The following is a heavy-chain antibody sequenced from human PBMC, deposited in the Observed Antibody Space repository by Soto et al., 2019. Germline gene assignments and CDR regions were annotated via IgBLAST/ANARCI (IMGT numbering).Heavy chain of an antibody. Sequence: GGSLRLSCAASGFTFSSYDMHWVRQATGKGLEWVSAIGTAGDTYYPGSVKGRFTISRENAKNSLYLQMNSLRAEDTAVYYCARDSVRDPTRETYYYYGMDVWGQGTTVTVSS. CDR1: GFTFSSYD. J-gene: IGHJ6*02. CDR3: ARDSVRDPTRETYYYYGMDV. D-gene: IGHD3-10*01. CDR2: IGTAGDT. V-gene: IGHV3-13*01.